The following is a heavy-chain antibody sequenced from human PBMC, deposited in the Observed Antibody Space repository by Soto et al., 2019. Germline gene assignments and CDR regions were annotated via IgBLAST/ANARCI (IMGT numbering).Heavy chain of an antibody. Sequence: HAPGQGLEWMGRIIPILGIANYEQKFQGRVTITADKSTSTAYMELISLRCEDSVLYYCARPTNYRTANFVYWGQGTLVTVS. CDR3: ARPTNYRTANFVY. D-gene: IGHD1-7*01. J-gene: IGHJ4*02. V-gene: IGHV1-69*02. CDR2: IIPILGIA.